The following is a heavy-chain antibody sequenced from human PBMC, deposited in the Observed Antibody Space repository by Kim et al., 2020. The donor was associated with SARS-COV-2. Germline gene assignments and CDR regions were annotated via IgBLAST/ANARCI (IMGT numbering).Heavy chain of an antibody. CDR2: S. D-gene: IGHD6-19*01. Sequence: SDYAVTVKSRITINPDTSKNQFSLQLTSVTPEDTAFYYCVRYSGWYYFDYWGQGTLVTVSS. CDR3: VRYSGWYYFDY. V-gene: IGHV6-1*01. J-gene: IGHJ4*02.